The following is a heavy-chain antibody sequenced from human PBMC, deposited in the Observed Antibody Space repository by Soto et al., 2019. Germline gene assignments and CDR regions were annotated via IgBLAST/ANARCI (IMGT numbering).Heavy chain of an antibody. V-gene: IGHV3-30*18. J-gene: IGHJ3*02. D-gene: IGHD1-1*01. CDR3: AKLERPTGAFDI. CDR2: KSYDGSNK. CDR1: GFTFSSYG. Sequence: GGSLRLSCAASGFTFSSYGMHWVRQAPGKGLEWVVFKSYDGSNKYYADSVKGRFTISRDNSKNTLYLQMNSLRAEDTAVYYCAKLERPTGAFDIWGQGTMVTVSS.